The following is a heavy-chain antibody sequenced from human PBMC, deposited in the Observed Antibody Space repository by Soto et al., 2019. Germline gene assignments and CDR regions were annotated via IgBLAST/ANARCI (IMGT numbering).Heavy chain of an antibody. V-gene: IGHV1-46*01. CDR2: INPNNGDT. D-gene: IGHD2-2*01. Sequence: QVLLVQPGAEVMKPGASVKVSCEASGFTSTRYSVHWVRQAPGQGPEWMGRINPNNGDTIYGQEFQGRVTMTRDTSTTTVYMDLSSLRSEDTAVYYCATRVNADVDVWGQGTTVIVS. CDR1: GFTSTRYS. CDR3: ATRVNADVDV. J-gene: IGHJ6*02.